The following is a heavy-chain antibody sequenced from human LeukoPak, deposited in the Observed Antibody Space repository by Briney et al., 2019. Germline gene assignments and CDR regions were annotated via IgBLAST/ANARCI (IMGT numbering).Heavy chain of an antibody. CDR3: ARIGGLMVYARNWFDP. CDR2: INHSGST. Sequence: PSETLSLTCAVYGGSFSGYYWSWIRQPPGKGLEWIGEINHSGSTNYNPSLKSRVTISVDTSKNQFSLKLSSVTAADTAVYYCARIGGLMVYARNWFDPWGQGTLVTVSS. J-gene: IGHJ5*02. CDR1: GGSFSGYY. V-gene: IGHV4-34*01. D-gene: IGHD2-8*01.